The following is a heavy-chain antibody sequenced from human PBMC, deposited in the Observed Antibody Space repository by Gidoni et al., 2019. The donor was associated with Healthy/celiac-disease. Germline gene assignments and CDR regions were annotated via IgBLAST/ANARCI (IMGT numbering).Heavy chain of an antibody. CDR3: AREMVRGVIITFSGYY. Sequence: QVQLVESGGGVVQPGRSLRLSCAASGLPFSSYAMHWVRQAPGKGLEWVAVISYDGSNKYYADSVKGRFTISRDNSKNTLYLQMNSLRAEDTAVYYCAREMVRGVIITFSGYYWGQGTLVTVSS. CDR1: GLPFSSYA. V-gene: IGHV3-30-3*01. D-gene: IGHD3-10*01. CDR2: ISYDGSNK. J-gene: IGHJ4*02.